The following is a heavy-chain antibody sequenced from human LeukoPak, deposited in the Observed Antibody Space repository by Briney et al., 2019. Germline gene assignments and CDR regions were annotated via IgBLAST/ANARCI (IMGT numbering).Heavy chain of an antibody. Sequence: ASVKVSCKASGGTFSSYAISWVRQAPGQGLEWMGGIIPIFGTANYAQKFQGRITITADESTSTAYMELSSLRSEDTAVYYCARVQEAVAVFGYWGQGTLVTVSS. CDR3: ARVQEAVAVFGY. D-gene: IGHD6-19*01. J-gene: IGHJ4*02. V-gene: IGHV1-69*13. CDR1: GGTFSSYA. CDR2: IIPIFGTA.